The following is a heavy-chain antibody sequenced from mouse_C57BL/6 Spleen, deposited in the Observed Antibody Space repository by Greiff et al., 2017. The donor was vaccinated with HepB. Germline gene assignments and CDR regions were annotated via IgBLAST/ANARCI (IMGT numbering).Heavy chain of an antibody. J-gene: IGHJ4*01. Sequence: VQLKESGGGLVKPGGSLKLSCAASGFTFSSYAMSWVRQTPEKRLEWVATISDGGSYTYYPDNVKGRFTISRDNAKNNLYLQMSHLKSEDTAMYYCARDLLWAMDYWGQGTSVTVSS. CDR2: ISDGGSYT. D-gene: IGHD2-1*01. CDR3: ARDLLWAMDY. CDR1: GFTFSSYA. V-gene: IGHV5-4*01.